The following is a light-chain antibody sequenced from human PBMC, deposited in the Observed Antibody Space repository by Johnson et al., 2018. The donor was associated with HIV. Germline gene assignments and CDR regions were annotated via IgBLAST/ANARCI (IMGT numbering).Light chain of an antibody. Sequence: QSVLTQPPSVSAAPGQKVTISCSGSSSNIGNNYLSWYQQLPGTAPKLLIYENNKRPSGIPDRFSGSKSGTSATLGITGLQTGDEADFYCATWVSILTAYVFGAGTKVTV. J-gene: IGLJ1*01. CDR3: ATWVSILTAYV. V-gene: IGLV1-51*02. CDR2: ENN. CDR1: SSNIGNNY.